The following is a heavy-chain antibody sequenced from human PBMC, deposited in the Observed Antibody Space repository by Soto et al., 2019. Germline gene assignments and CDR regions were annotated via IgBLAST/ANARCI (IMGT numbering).Heavy chain of an antibody. Sequence: QVRLVQSGAEVKEPGDSVRVSCEASGYTFTAYHIHWVRQAPGQGLEWMGWINPKFGDTGYAQDFQGRVSMTSDMSISTVYMALSRLTSDDTAIYDCARNMDYYYGRGSGNGHGVWGQGTTVTVFS. J-gene: IGHJ6*02. CDR3: ARNMDYYYGRGSGNGHGV. CDR1: GYTFTAYH. D-gene: IGHD3-10*02. V-gene: IGHV1-2*02. CDR2: INPKFGDT.